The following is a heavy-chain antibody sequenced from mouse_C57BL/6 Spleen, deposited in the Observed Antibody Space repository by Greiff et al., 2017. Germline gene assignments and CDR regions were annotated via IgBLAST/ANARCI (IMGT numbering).Heavy chain of an antibody. CDR3: AIYGNLYYYAMDD. CDR2: IYPGSGNT. D-gene: IGHD2-1*01. V-gene: IGHV1-76*01. J-gene: IGHJ4*01. Sequence: VQLQQSGAELVRPGASVKLSCKASGYTFTDYYINWVKQRPGQGLEWIARIYPGSGNTYYNEKFKGKATLTAEKSSSTAYMQLSSLTSEDSAVYFCAIYGNLYYYAMDDWGKGTSVTVSS. CDR1: GYTFTDYY.